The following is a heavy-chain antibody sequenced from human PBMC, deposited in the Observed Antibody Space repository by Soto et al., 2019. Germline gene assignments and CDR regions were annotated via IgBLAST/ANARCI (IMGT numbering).Heavy chain of an antibody. Sequence: PSETLSLTCTVSGGSISSGDYYWSWIRQPPGKGLEWIGYICYSGSTYYNPSLKSRVTISVDTSKNQFSLKLSSVTAADTAVYYCARGRSPDWLLRVWYFDYWGQGTLVTVSS. CDR1: GGSISSGDYY. J-gene: IGHJ4*02. CDR2: ICYSGST. V-gene: IGHV4-30-4*01. CDR3: ARGRSPDWLLRVWYFDY. D-gene: IGHD3-9*01.